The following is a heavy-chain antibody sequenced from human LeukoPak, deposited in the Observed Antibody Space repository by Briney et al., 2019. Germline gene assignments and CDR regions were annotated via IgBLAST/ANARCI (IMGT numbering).Heavy chain of an antibody. D-gene: IGHD2-15*01. V-gene: IGHV3-21*01. J-gene: IGHJ4*02. CDR2: ISVTSSDI. CDR3: ARLPPKVHCSGGGCFLTYY. Sequence: KPGGSLRLSCAASGFTFSTYAMNWVRQAPGKGLEWLSSISVTSSDIYYAASVKGRFIISRDNAKNSLNLQMNSLRAEDTAVYYCARLPPKVHCSGGGCFLTYYWGQGTLVTVSS. CDR1: GFTFSTYA.